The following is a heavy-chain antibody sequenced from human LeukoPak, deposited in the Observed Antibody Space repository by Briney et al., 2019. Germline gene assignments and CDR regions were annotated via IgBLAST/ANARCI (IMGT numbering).Heavy chain of an antibody. D-gene: IGHD6-19*01. Sequence: PGGSLRLSCAASGFTFTNAWMSWVRPAPGRGLEWVGRIRSKTDGGTADYAAPVKGRFTISRDDSKNTLYLQMNSLKAEDTAVYYCTRYSSGWYWGQGTLVTVS. J-gene: IGHJ4*02. CDR2: IRSKTDGGTA. CDR3: TRYSSGWY. V-gene: IGHV3-15*01. CDR1: GFTFTNAW.